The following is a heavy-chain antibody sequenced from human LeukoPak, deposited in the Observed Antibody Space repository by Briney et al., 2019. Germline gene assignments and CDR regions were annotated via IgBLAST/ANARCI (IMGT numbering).Heavy chain of an antibody. Sequence: SETLSLTCTVSGGSISSYYWSLIRQPPGKGLEWIGYIYYSGSTNYNPSLKSRVTISVDTSKNQFSLKLSSVTAADTAVYYCARGQWLRENDYWGQGTLVTVSS. CDR2: IYYSGST. CDR1: GGSISSYY. V-gene: IGHV4-59*01. D-gene: IGHD6-19*01. CDR3: ARGQWLRENDY. J-gene: IGHJ4*02.